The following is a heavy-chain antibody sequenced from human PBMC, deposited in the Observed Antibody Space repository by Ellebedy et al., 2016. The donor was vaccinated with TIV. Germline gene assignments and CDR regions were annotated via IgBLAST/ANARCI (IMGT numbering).Heavy chain of an antibody. CDR2: INHSGST. D-gene: IGHD1-1*01. CDR1: GGSFSGYY. V-gene: IGHV4-34*01. Sequence: SETLSLTCAVYGGSFSGYYWSWIRQPPGKGLEWIGEINHSGSTNYNPSLKSRVTISVDTSKNQFSLKLSSVTAADTAVYYCASLPTIGTTGWYAFDIWGQGTMVTVSS. CDR3: ASLPTIGTTGWYAFDI. J-gene: IGHJ3*02.